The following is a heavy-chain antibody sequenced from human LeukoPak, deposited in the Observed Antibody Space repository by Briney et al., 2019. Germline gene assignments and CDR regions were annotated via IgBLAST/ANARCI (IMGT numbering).Heavy chain of an antibody. J-gene: IGHJ5*02. CDR1: GYTLTELS. CDR2: FDPEDGET. CDR3: ATVKGVHYYDSSGSMGWFDP. Sequence: EASVKVSCKVSGYTLTELSMHWVRQARGKGLEWMGGFDPEDGETIYAQKFQGRVTMTEDTSTDTAYMELSSLRSEDTAVYYCATVKGVHYYDSSGSMGWFDPWGQGTLVTVSS. D-gene: IGHD3-22*01. V-gene: IGHV1-24*01.